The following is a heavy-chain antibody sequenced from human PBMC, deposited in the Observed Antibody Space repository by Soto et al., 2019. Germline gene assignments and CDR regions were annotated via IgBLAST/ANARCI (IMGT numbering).Heavy chain of an antibody. Sequence: PGGSLRLSCAASGFTFSSYAMHWVRQAPGKGLEWVAVISYDGSNKYYADSVKGRFTISRDNSKNTLYLQMNSLRAEDTAVYYCARVSNPRITMIVVVINVIGAFDIWGQGTMVTVSS. CDR1: GFTFSSYA. CDR3: ARVSNPRITMIVVVINVIGAFDI. CDR2: ISYDGSNK. V-gene: IGHV3-30-3*01. D-gene: IGHD3-22*01. J-gene: IGHJ3*02.